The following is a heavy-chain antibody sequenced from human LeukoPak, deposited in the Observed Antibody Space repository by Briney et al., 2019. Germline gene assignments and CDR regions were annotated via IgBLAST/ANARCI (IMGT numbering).Heavy chain of an antibody. CDR3: ARDIVHYDSSGLVDY. V-gene: IGHV3-21*01. CDR2: ISSSSSYI. Sequence: GGSLRLSCAASGFTFSSYSMNWVRQAPGKGLEWVSSISSSSSYIYYADSVRGRFTISRDNAKNSLYLQMNSLRAEDTAVYYCARDIVHYDSSGLVDYWGQGTLVTVSS. J-gene: IGHJ4*02. CDR1: GFTFSSYS. D-gene: IGHD3-22*01.